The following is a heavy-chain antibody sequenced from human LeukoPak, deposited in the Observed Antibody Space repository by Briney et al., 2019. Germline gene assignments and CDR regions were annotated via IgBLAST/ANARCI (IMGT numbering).Heavy chain of an antibody. Sequence: SETLSLTCTVSGGSISSDYWSWIRQPPGKGLEGIGYIYYRGSTNYNPSLKSRVTISVDTSKNQFSLKLSSVTAADTAVYYCARAPRRYCSSTSCYRQAYYYYYGMDVWGQGTTVTVSS. CDR2: IYYRGST. CDR3: ARAPRRYCSSTSCYRQAYYYYYGMDV. J-gene: IGHJ6*02. CDR1: GGSISSDY. V-gene: IGHV4-59*01. D-gene: IGHD2-2*01.